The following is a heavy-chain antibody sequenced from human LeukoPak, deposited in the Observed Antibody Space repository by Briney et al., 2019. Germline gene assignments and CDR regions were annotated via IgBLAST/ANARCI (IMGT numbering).Heavy chain of an antibody. CDR2: ISAYNGNT. J-gene: IGHJ3*02. V-gene: IGHV1-18*01. Sequence: ASVKVSCKASGYTFTSYGISWVRQAPGQGLEWMGWISAYNGNTNYAQKLQSRVTMTTDTSTSTAYMELRSLRSDDTAVYYCARGGKIWFGELFDAFDIWGQGTMVTVPS. CDR3: ARGGKIWFGELFDAFDI. CDR1: GYTFTSYG. D-gene: IGHD3-10*01.